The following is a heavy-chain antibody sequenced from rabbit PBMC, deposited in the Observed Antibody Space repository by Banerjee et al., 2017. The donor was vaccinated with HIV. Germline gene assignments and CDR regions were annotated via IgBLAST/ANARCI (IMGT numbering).Heavy chain of an antibody. CDR1: GIDFSSYW. CDR2: IYVGSSGSSSGST. Sequence: QEPLEESGGGLVKPGGTLTLTCKASGIDFSSYWMCWVRQAPGKGLEWIGCIYVGSSGSSSGSTYYASWAKGRFTISKTSSTTVTLQMTSLTAADTATYFCARGAGYAFDPWGPGTLVTVS. D-gene: IGHD3-1*01. CDR3: ARGAGYAFDP. V-gene: IGHV1S45*01. J-gene: IGHJ2*01.